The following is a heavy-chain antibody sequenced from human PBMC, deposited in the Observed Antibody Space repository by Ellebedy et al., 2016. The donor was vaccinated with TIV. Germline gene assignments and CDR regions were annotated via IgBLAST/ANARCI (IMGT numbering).Heavy chain of an antibody. CDR1: GYSFTTYW. J-gene: IGHJ4*02. CDR2: IYPGDSETIT. D-gene: IGHD1-1*01. V-gene: IGHV5-51*01. Sequence: GESLKISCQVSGYSFTTYWIGWVRQMPGIGLPWRGIIYPGDSETITRYSPSFQGHVPISVDNSINTAYLQWSSLKASDTAMYYCARQGERPFDFWGQGTLVTVSS. CDR3: ARQGERPFDF.